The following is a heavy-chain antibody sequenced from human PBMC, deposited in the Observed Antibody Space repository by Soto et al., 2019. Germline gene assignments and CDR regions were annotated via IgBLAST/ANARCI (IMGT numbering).Heavy chain of an antibody. D-gene: IGHD3-22*01. Sequence: TGGSLRLSCTASGFTFGDYAMSWFRQAPGKGLEWVGFIRSKAYGGTTEYAASVKGRFTISRDDSKSIAYLQMNSLKTEDTAVYYCTREGGDYYDSSGANYDAFDIWGQGTMVTV. CDR2: IRSKAYGGTT. CDR1: GFTFGDYA. V-gene: IGHV3-49*03. J-gene: IGHJ3*02. CDR3: TREGGDYYDSSGANYDAFDI.